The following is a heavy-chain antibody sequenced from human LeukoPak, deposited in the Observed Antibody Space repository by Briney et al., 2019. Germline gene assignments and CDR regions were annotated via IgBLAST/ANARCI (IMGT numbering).Heavy chain of an antibody. Sequence: ASVKVSCKASGYTFTCYYMHWVRQAPGQGLEWMGWINPNSGGTNYAQKFQGRVTMTRDTSISTAYMELSRLRSDDTAVYYCARAQGVVVITGNFDYWGQGTLVTVSS. CDR2: INPNSGGT. D-gene: IGHD3-22*01. V-gene: IGHV1-2*02. J-gene: IGHJ4*02. CDR3: ARAQGVVVITGNFDY. CDR1: GYTFTCYY.